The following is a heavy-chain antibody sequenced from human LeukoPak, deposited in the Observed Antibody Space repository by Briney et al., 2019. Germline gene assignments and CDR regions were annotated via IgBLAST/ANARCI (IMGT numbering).Heavy chain of an antibody. CDR1: GYTFTGYY. D-gene: IGHD2-15*01. CDR2: INPNSGGT. CDR3: ATATTYCSGGSCYVGSWFDP. V-gene: IGHV1-2*06. Sequence: ASVKVSCNASGYTFTGYYMHWVRQAPGQGLEWMGRINPNSGGTNYAQKFQGRVTMTRDTSISTAYMELSRLRSDDTAVYYCATATTYCSGGSCYVGSWFDPWGQGTLVTVSS. J-gene: IGHJ5*02.